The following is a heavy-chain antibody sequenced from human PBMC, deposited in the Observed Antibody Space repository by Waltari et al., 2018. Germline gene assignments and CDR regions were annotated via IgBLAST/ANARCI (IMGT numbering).Heavy chain of an antibody. CDR3: ARERAYYDYVWGSYRYTSHTPAPCDY. Sequence: QVQLQQWGAGLLKPSETLSLTCAVYGGSFSGYYWSWIRQPPGKGLEWIGEINHSGSTNYNPSLKSRSTISVDTCKNQFSLKLSSVTAADTAVYYCARERAYYDYVWGSYRYTSHTPAPCDYWGQGTLVTVSS. D-gene: IGHD3-16*02. V-gene: IGHV4-34*01. CDR2: INHSGST. J-gene: IGHJ4*02. CDR1: GGSFSGYY.